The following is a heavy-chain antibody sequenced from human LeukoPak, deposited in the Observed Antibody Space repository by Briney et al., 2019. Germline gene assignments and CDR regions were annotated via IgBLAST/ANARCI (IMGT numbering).Heavy chain of an antibody. CDR3: ARPRYCSSTSCRGAFDI. Sequence: SETLSLTCAVDGGSFSGYYWSWIRQPPGKGLEWLGSIYHSGSTYYNPSLKSRVTTSVDTSKNQFSLKLSSVTAADTAVYYCARPRYCSSTSCRGAFDIWGQGTMVTVSS. CDR2: IYHSGST. D-gene: IGHD2-2*01. V-gene: IGHV4-34*01. CDR1: GGSFSGYY. J-gene: IGHJ3*02.